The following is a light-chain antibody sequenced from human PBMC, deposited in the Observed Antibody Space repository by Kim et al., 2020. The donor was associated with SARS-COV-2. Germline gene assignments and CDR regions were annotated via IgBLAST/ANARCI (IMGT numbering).Light chain of an antibody. CDR2: DIT. Sequence: EIVLTQSPATLSLSPGERATLSCGASQSVSSSYLAWYQQKPGLAPRLLIYDITNGAAIIPNSCSGSGSTKFFTTTISRQEPEYVVEYCRQHYGSPPWTFGQGTKVDIK. CDR1: QSVSSSY. J-gene: IGKJ1*01. CDR3: QHYGSPPWT. V-gene: IGKV3D-20*01.